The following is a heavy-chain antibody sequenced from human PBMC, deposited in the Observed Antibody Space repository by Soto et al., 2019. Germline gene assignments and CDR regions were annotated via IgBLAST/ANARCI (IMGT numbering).Heavy chain of an antibody. J-gene: IGHJ6*02. Sequence: GASVKVPCKASGGTISSYAISWVRQAPGQGLEWMGGIIPIFDTANYAQKFQGRVTITADESTSTAYMELSSLRSEDTAVYYCARHDCISSSCYYYYYYGMDVWGQGTTVTVSS. CDR1: GGTISSYA. CDR2: IIPIFDTA. V-gene: IGHV1-69*13. D-gene: IGHD2-15*01. CDR3: ARHDCISSSCYYYYYYGMDV.